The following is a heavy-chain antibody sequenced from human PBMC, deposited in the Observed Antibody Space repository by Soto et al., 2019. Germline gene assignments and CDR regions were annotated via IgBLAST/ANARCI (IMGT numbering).Heavy chain of an antibody. CDR2: ISSSSSYI. Sequence: GSLRLSCAASGFTFSSYSMNWVRQAPGKGLEWVSSISSSSSYIYYADSVKGRFTISRDNAKNSLYLQMNSLRAEDTAVYYCARDKWGRDYDFWSGYYSPIDYWGQGTLVTVSS. CDR3: ARDKWGRDYDFWSGYYSPIDY. V-gene: IGHV3-21*01. D-gene: IGHD3-3*01. J-gene: IGHJ4*02. CDR1: GFTFSSYS.